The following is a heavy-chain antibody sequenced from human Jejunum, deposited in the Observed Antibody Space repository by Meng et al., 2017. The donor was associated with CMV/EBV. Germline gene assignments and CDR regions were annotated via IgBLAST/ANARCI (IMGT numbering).Heavy chain of an antibody. CDR2: MSGSGGST. V-gene: IGHV3-23*01. Sequence: EVQLLDSXXGSVQXGWSLRLSCAASGFTFSSYAMSWVRQAPGKGLEWVSAMSGSGGSTYYADSVKGRFTISRDNSKNTLYLQMNSLRAEDTAVYYCAKGGGSCCFDDWGQGTLVTVSS. J-gene: IGHJ4*02. D-gene: IGHD2-15*01. CDR1: GFTFSSYA. CDR3: AKGGGSCCFDD.